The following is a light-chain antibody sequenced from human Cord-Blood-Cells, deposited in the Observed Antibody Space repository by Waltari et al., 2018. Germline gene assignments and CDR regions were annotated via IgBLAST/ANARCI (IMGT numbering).Light chain of an antibody. CDR3: QQYDKLPLP. V-gene: IGKV1-33*01. J-gene: IGKJ4*01. CDR2: DAS. Sequence: DIQMTQSPSSLSASVGDRVTITCQARQDISNYLNWYQQKPGKAPKLLSYDASNLETGVPSRFSGSGSGTDLTFTISRLQPEDIATYDCQQYDKLPLPCGGGTKVEIK. CDR1: QDISNY.